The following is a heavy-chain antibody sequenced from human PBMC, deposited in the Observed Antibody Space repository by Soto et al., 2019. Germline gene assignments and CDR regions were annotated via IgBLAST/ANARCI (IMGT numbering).Heavy chain of an antibody. J-gene: IGHJ4*02. CDR3: ARVSEDLTSNFDY. V-gene: IGHV3-21*06. CDR2: ISSTTNYI. CDR1: GFTFTRYS. Sequence: GGSLRLSCAASGFTFTRYSMNWVRQAPGKGLEWVSSISSTTNYIYYGDSMKGRFTISGDNAKNSLYLEMNSLRAEDTVVYYCARVSEDLTSNFDYWGQGTLATVSS.